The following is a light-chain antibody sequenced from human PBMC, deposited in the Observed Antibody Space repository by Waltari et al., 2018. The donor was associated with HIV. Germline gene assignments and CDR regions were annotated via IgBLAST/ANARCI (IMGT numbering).Light chain of an antibody. CDR1: QCINNNY. CDR3: QQYSNSAFT. J-gene: IGKJ5*01. CDR2: GAS. Sequence: DIVLTQSQGTLSLSPVERATLPCSARQCINNNYLACDQQKPGQAPMLLIYGASSRATGIPDRVSGSASGTDFTLSLSRLEPEDSAVYYCQQYSNSAFTFGQGTRLEIK. V-gene: IGKV3-20*01.